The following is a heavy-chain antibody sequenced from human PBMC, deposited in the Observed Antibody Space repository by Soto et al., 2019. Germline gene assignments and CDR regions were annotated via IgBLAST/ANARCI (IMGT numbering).Heavy chain of an antibody. J-gene: IGHJ6*02. CDR1: RVAFSKFI. V-gene: IGHV1-69*13. CDR2: IIPIVGTA. D-gene: IGHD6-19*01. CDR3: AKVRYSSPMGYYYGMDV. Sequence: GASVKVSCKASRVAFSKFIVTWVRQAPGLGLEWVGGIIPIVGTANYAQKFQGRVTITADYSTSTSYMEVNNLRSEDTAVYYCAKVRYSSPMGYYYGMDVWGQVTTVTVSS.